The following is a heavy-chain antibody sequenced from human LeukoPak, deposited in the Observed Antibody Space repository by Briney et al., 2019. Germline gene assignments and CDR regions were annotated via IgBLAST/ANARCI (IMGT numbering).Heavy chain of an antibody. V-gene: IGHV3-21*01. CDR2: ISSSSSYI. J-gene: IGHJ6*02. CDR1: GFTFSSYS. Sequence: GGSLRLSCAASGFTFSSYSMNWVRQAPGKGLEWVSFISSSSSYIYYADSVKGRFTISRDNAKDSLYLQMNSLRVEDTAVYYCTRGDWGGDVWGQGTTVTVSS. CDR3: TRGDWGGDV. D-gene: IGHD3-10*01.